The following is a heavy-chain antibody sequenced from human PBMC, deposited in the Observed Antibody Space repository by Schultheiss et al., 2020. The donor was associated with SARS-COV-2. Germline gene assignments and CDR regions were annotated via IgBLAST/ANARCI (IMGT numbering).Heavy chain of an antibody. CDR1: GGSISSSNW. J-gene: IGHJ4*02. CDR3: ARGPTMTTDY. Sequence: SETLSLTCAVSGGSISSSNWWSWIRQPPGKGLEWIGYIYYSGSTNYNPSLKSRVTISVDTSKNQFSLKLTSVTAADTAVYYCARGPTMTTDYWGQGTLVTVSS. D-gene: IGHD4-11*01. CDR2: IYYSGST. V-gene: IGHV4-4*02.